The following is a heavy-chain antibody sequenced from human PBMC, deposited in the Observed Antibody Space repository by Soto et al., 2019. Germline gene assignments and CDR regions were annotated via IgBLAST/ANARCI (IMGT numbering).Heavy chain of an antibody. CDR3: ARGARNYYYFDY. J-gene: IGHJ4*02. CDR1: GFTFSSYW. CDR2: IYTDGSRA. V-gene: IGHV3-74*01. Sequence: EVQLVEYGGGLVQPGGSLRLSCAASGFTFSSYWMHWVRQAPGKGLVWVSRIYTDGSRADYADSVKGRFTISRDNAKNTVYLRVNSLGAEDTAAYYCARGARNYYYFDYWGLCTLVTVSS. D-gene: IGHD1-7*01.